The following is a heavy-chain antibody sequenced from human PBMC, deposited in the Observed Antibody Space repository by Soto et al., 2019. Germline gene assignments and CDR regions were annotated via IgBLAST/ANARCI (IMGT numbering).Heavy chain of an antibody. V-gene: IGHV3-48*01. J-gene: IGHJ5*02. CDR3: ARDKMTLYCSGGSCYSRWFDP. D-gene: IGHD2-15*01. CDR1: GFTFSSYS. CDR2: ISSSSSTI. Sequence: GGSLRLSCAASGFTFSSYSMNWVRQAPGKGLEWVSYISSSSSTIYYADSVKGRFTISRDNAKNSLYLQMNSLRAEDTAVYYCARDKMTLYCSGGSCYSRWFDPWGQGTLVTVSS.